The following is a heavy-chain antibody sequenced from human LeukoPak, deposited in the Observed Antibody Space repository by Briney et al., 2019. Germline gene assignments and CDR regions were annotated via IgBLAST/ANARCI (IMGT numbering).Heavy chain of an antibody. CDR3: ARIGAVAGGSFDY. CDR2: INAGNGNT. Sequence: GASVKVSCKASGYTLTSYAMHWVRQAPGQRLEWMGWINAGNGNTKYSQKFQGRVTITRDTSASTAYMELSSLRSEDTAVYYCARIGAVAGGSFDYWGQGTLVTVSS. V-gene: IGHV1-3*01. J-gene: IGHJ4*02. D-gene: IGHD6-19*01. CDR1: GYTLTSYA.